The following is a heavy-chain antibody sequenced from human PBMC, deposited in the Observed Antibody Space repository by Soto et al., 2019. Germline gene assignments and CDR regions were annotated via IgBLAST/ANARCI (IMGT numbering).Heavy chain of an antibody. D-gene: IGHD3-16*02. V-gene: IGHV3-74*01. CDR1: GFTFSSYW. CDR2: INSDGSST. J-gene: IGHJ4*02. CDR3: ASSSRGGVIAY. Sequence: EVQLVESGGGLVQPGGSLRLSCAASGFTFSSYWMHWVRQAPGKGLVWVSRINSDGSSTSYADSVKGRFTISRDNAKNALYLQMNSLRAEDTAVYYCASSSRGGVIAYWGQGTLVTVSS.